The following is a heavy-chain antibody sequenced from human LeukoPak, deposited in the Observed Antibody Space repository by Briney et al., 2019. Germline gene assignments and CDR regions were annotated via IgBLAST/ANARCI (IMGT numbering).Heavy chain of an antibody. CDR2: IYSGGST. Sequence: GGSLRLSCAASGFTVSSNYMSWVRQAPGKGLEWVSVIYSGGSTYYADSVKGRFTISRDNSKNTLYLQMNSLRAEDTAVYYCARENSRDAFDIWGQGTMVTVSP. V-gene: IGHV3-53*01. D-gene: IGHD4-23*01. CDR3: ARENSRDAFDI. CDR1: GFTVSSNY. J-gene: IGHJ3*02.